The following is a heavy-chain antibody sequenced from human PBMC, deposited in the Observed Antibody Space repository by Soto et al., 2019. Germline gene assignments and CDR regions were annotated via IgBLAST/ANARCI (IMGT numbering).Heavy chain of an antibody. Sequence: EVKLLESGGDLVHPGGTLILSCVGSGYPFGDYAMRWVRQAPGKGFEWVSAIGPFEAHAPAYAASVKGRFTISRDNSRNILVLQMTNLRAGDTGVYYCARDAIPYNGRDDAFDLWGQGTVVTVSS. CDR1: GYPFGDYA. J-gene: IGHJ3*01. CDR3: ARDAIPYNGRDDAFDL. CDR2: IGPFEAHAP. D-gene: IGHD2-21*01. V-gene: IGHV3-23*01.